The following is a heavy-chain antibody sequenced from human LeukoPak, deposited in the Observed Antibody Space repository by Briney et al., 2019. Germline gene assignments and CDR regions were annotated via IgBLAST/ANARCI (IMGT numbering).Heavy chain of an antibody. J-gene: IGHJ4*02. V-gene: IGHV4-39*01. CDR1: GGSISSSSSY. D-gene: IGHD3-3*01. Sequence: PSETLSLTCTVSGGSISSSSSYWGWIRQPPGKGLEWVGTISNTGSAYYNPSDKSQFTITVNTAKNKFSLKLSSVTAADTSVYYCGRQMIFGAVIIPIFDYWGQGALVTVSS. CDR2: ISNTGSA. CDR3: GRQMIFGAVIIPIFDY.